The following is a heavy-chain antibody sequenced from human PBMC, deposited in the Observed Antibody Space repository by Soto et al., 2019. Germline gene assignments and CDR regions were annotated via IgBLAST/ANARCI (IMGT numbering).Heavy chain of an antibody. J-gene: IGHJ4*02. Sequence: LRLSFAASGFTFSSYAMSWVRQAPGKGLEWVSAISGSGGSTYYADSVKGRFTISRDNSKNTLYLQMNSLRAEDTAVYYCAKDPSYYDSSGYYYSGSFDYWGQGTLVTVSS. V-gene: IGHV3-23*01. CDR2: ISGSGGST. CDR1: GFTFSSYA. CDR3: AKDPSYYDSSGYYYSGSFDY. D-gene: IGHD3-22*01.